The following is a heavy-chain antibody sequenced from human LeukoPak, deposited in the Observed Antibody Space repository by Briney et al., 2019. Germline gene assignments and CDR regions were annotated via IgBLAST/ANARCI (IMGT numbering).Heavy chain of an antibody. CDR1: GFTFSSYS. CDR2: ISSSSSYI. CDR3: ARDQGYCSSTSCQRAYYFDY. J-gene: IGHJ4*02. V-gene: IGHV3-21*01. Sequence: GGSLRLSCAASGFTFSSYSMNWVRQAPGKGLEWVSSISSSSSYIYYADSVKGRFTISRDNAENSLYLQMNSLRAEDTAVYYCARDQGYCSSTSCQRAYYFDYWGQGTLVTVSS. D-gene: IGHD2-2*01.